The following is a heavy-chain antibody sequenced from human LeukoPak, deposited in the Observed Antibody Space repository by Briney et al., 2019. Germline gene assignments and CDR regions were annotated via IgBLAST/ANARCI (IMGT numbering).Heavy chain of an antibody. CDR2: INHSGST. Sequence: SETLSLTCAVYGGSFSGYYWSWIRQPPGKGMEWIGEINHSGSTNYNPSLKSRVTISVDTSKDQFSLKLNSVTAADTAIYYCARGDITTGGAPFDHWGQGSLVTVSS. J-gene: IGHJ4*02. V-gene: IGHV4-34*01. CDR3: ARGDITTGGAPFDH. CDR1: GGSFSGYY. D-gene: IGHD2-21*01.